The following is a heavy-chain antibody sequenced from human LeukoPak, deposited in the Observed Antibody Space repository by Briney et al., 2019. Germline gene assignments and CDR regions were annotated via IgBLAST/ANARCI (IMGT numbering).Heavy chain of an antibody. CDR1: GASMSSNY. Sequence: SETLSLTCNVSGASMSSNYWSWIWQPPGKGLERIGYIYHSGNTNYSPSLESRVTMSVDESKNQFSLRVHFVSAADTAVYYCASTRRAAVAGRFDSWGQGTLVTVSS. D-gene: IGHD6-19*01. J-gene: IGHJ4*02. V-gene: IGHV4-4*09. CDR2: IYHSGNT. CDR3: ASTRRAAVAGRFDS.